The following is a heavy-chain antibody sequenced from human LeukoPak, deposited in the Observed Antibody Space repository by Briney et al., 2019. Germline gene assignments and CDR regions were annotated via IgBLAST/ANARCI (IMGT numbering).Heavy chain of an antibody. J-gene: IGHJ4*02. D-gene: IGHD6-6*01. Sequence: ASVKVSCKASRDTFSTYVINWVRQAPGQGLEWMGRIIPILGIANYAQKFQGRVTITADKSTSTAYMELSSLRSEDTAVYYCASTAAQFEFDYWGQGALVTVSS. CDR1: RDTFSTYV. V-gene: IGHV1-69*04. CDR2: IIPILGIA. CDR3: ASTAAQFEFDY.